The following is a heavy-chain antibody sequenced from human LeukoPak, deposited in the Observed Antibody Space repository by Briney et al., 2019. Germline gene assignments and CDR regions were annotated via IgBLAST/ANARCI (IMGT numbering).Heavy chain of an antibody. CDR3: ARVMVSLVRGDYFYFDY. D-gene: IGHD3-10*01. CDR1: GYTFTDHY. CDR2: INPNSGGT. V-gene: IGHV1-2*06. J-gene: IGHJ4*02. Sequence: ASVKVSCKASGYTFTDHYIHWVRQAPGQGLEWMGRINPNSGGTNFAQKFQGRVTMTRDTSISTAYMELSGLRSDDTAMYYCARVMVSLVRGDYFYFDYWAQGTLVTVSP.